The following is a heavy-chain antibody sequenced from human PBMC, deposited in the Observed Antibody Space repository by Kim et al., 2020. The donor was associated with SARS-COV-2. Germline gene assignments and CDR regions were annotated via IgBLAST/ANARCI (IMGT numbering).Heavy chain of an antibody. CDR3: ARDFDRGDDFWSGFGL. D-gene: IGHD3-3*01. V-gene: IGHV3-9*01. J-gene: IGHJ4*02. CDR1: GFNFNSKG. CDR2: ISRNSGSV. Sequence: GGSLRLSCAASGFNFNSKGMHWVRQAPGKGLEWVSGISRNSGSVGYADSVKGRFTISRDNAKNSLYLQMNSLKTEDTAFYYCARDFDRGDDFWSGFGLWGQGTLVTVSS.